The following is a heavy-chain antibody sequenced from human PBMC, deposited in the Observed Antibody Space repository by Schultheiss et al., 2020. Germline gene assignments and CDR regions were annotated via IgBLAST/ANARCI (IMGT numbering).Heavy chain of an antibody. J-gene: IGHJ5*02. V-gene: IGHV4-34*01. CDR1: GGSFSGYY. Sequence: AETLSLTCAVYGGSFSGYYWTWIRQPPGKELEWIGELYHSGSTNYNPSLKSRVTISVDTSKNQFSLQLSSVTAADTAVYYYARGYCSGGSCLPFDPWGQGTLVTVSS. CDR3: ARGYCSGGSCLPFDP. CDR2: LYHSGST. D-gene: IGHD2-15*01.